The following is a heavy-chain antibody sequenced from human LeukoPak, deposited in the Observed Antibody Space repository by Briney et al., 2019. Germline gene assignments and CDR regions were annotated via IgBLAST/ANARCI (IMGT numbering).Heavy chain of an antibody. V-gene: IGHV1-46*01. J-gene: IGHJ3*02. Sequence: ASVKVSCKASGYTFTSYYMHWVRQAPGQGLEWMGIINPSGGSTSYAQKFQGRVTMTRDTSTSIVYMELSSLRSEDTAVYYCARDVAAAGTRGSAFDIWGQGTTVTVSS. CDR2: INPSGGST. CDR1: GYTFTSYY. D-gene: IGHD6-13*01. CDR3: ARDVAAAGTRGSAFDI.